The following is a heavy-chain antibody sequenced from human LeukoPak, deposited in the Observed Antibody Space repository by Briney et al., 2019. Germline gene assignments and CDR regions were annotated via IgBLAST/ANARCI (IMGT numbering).Heavy chain of an antibody. J-gene: IGHJ4*02. V-gene: IGHV3-23*01. CDR1: GFTFSSYA. D-gene: IGHD6-19*01. Sequence: GGSLRLSCAASGFTFSSYAMSWVRQPPGKGLEWVSAISGSGGGEHYADSVKGRFTISRDNSKNTLYLQMNSLRADDTAVYYCAKDLSQWLEYYFDFWGRGTLVTVSS. CDR3: AKDLSQWLEYYFDF. CDR2: ISGSGGGE.